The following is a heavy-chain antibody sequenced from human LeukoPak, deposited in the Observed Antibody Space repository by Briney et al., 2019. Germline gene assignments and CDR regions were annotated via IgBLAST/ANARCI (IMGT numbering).Heavy chain of an antibody. CDR2: IYYSGST. CDR1: GGSISNYY. D-gene: IGHD4-17*01. J-gene: IGHJ4*02. CDR3: ARGEDYGDYSY. V-gene: IGHV4-59*01. Sequence: PSETLSLTCTVSGGSISNYYWSWIRQPPGKGLEWIGCIYYSGSTNYNPSLKSRVTISVDTSKNQFSLKLSSVTAADTAVYYCARGEDYGDYSYWGQGTLVTVPS.